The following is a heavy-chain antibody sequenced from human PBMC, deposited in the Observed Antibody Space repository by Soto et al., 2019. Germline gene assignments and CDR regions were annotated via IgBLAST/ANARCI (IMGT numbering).Heavy chain of an antibody. CDR1: GYTFTSYG. V-gene: IGHV1-18*04. CDR3: ARDRRVALNGGNSGMDV. J-gene: IGHJ6*02. D-gene: IGHD2-21*02. CDR2: ISANNGNT. Sequence: ASVKVSCKASGYTFTSYGISWVRQAPGQGLEWMGWISANNGNTNYAQKLQGRVTMTTDTSTSTAYMELRSLRSDDTAVYYCARDRRVALNGGNSGMDVWGQGTTVTVS.